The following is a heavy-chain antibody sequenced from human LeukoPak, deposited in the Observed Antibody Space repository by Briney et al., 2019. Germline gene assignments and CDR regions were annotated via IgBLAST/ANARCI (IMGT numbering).Heavy chain of an antibody. CDR2: ISAYNGNT. Sequence: ASVKVSCKASGYTFTSYGISWVRQAPGQGLEWMGWISAYNGNTNYAQKLQGRVTMTTDTSTSTAYMELRSLRSDDTAVYYCARADPYSSGWFPLYYYYMDVWGKGTTVTVSS. D-gene: IGHD6-19*01. CDR3: ARADPYSSGWFPLYYYYMDV. V-gene: IGHV1-18*01. J-gene: IGHJ6*03. CDR1: GYTFTSYG.